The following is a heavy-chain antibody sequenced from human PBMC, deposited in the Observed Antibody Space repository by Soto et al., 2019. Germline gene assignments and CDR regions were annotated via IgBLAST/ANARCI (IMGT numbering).Heavy chain of an antibody. J-gene: IGHJ6*02. D-gene: IGHD2-15*01. Sequence: PGGSLRLSCAASGFTFSSYSMNWVRQAPGKGLEWVSSISSSSSYIYYADSVKGRFTISRDNAKNSLYLQMHSLRDEDTAVYYCAREGWPLLQTGMDVWGQGTTVTVSS. V-gene: IGHV3-21*06. CDR1: GFTFSSYS. CDR2: ISSSSSYI. CDR3: AREGWPLLQTGMDV.